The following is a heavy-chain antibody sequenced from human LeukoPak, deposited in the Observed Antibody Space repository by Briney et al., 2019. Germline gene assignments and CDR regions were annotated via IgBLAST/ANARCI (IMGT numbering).Heavy chain of an antibody. V-gene: IGHV4-61*02. J-gene: IGHJ4*02. CDR1: GGSISSGSYY. CDR2: IYTSGST. CDR3: ARHGYGDSDY. Sequence: SETLSLTCTVSGGSISSGSYYWSWIRQPAGRGLEWIGRIYTSGSTNYNPSLKSRITISVDTSKNQFSLKLSSVTAADTVVYYCARHGYGDSDYWGQGTLVTVSS. D-gene: IGHD4-17*01.